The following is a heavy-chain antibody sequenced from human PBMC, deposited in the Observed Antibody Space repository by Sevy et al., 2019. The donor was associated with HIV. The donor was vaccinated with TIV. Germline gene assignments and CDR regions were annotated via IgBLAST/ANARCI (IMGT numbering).Heavy chain of an antibody. CDR2: FDPEDGET. CDR3: ATSSIVVVPATRDWFDP. Sequence: ASVKVSCKVSGYTLTELSMHWVRQAPGKGLEWMGGFDPEDGETIYAQKFQGRVTMTEDTSTDTAYMELRSLRSEDTAVYYCATSSIVVVPATRDWFDPWGQGTLVTVSS. V-gene: IGHV1-24*01. J-gene: IGHJ5*02. CDR1: GYTLTELS. D-gene: IGHD2-2*01.